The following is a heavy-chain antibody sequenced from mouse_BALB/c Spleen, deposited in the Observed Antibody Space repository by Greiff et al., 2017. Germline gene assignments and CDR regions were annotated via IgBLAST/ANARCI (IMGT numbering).Heavy chain of an antibody. CDR3: ARGGTRWYFDV. J-gene: IGHJ1*01. CDR2: ISYDGSN. V-gene: IGHV3-6*02. D-gene: IGHD4-1*01. CDR1: GYSITSGYY. Sequence: EVQRVESGPGLVKPSQSLSLTCSVTGYSITSGYYWNWIRQFPGNKLEWMGYISYDGSNNYNPSLKNRISITRDTSKNQFFLKLNSVTTEDTATYYCARGGTRWYFDVWGAGTTVTVSS.